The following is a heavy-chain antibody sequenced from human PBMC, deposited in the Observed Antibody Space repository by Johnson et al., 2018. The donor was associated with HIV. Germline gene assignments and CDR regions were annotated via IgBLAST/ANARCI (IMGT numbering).Heavy chain of an antibody. J-gene: IGHJ3*02. Sequence: VQLVESGGGVVRPGGSLRLSCAASGFTFSSYAMHWVRQATGKGLEWVSAIGTAGDTSYPGSVKGRFTISRDNSKNTLYLQMNSLRVEDTAVYYCAKEGSRGTVTQAPDAFDIWGQGTVVTVSS. CDR2: IGTAGDT. CDR3: AKEGSRGTVTQAPDAFDI. D-gene: IGHD4-17*01. V-gene: IGHV3-13*01. CDR1: GFTFSSYA.